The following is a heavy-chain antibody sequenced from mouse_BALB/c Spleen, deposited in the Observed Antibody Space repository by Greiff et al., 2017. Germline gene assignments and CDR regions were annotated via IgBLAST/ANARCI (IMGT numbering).Heavy chain of an antibody. CDR3: ASAYYYGSSFAY. J-gene: IGHJ3*01. Sequence: EVMLVESGGDLVKPGGSLKLSCEASGFTFSSYGMSWVRQTPDKRLEWVATISSGGSYTYYPDSVKGRFTISRDNAKNTLYLQMSSLKSEDTAMYYCASAYYYGSSFAYWGQGTLVTVSA. CDR1: GFTFSSYG. V-gene: IGHV5-6*02. CDR2: ISSGGSYT. D-gene: IGHD1-1*01.